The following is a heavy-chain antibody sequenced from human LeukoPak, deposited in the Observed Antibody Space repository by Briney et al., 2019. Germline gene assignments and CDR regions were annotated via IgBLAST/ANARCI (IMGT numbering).Heavy chain of an antibody. D-gene: IGHD6-19*01. J-gene: IGHJ4*02. Sequence: SETLSLTCAVYGGSFSSYYWSWIRQPAGKGLEWIGRIYTSGSTNYNPSLKSRVTMSVDTSKNQFSLKLSSVTAADTAVYYCARDNPVAGTGNYWGQGTLVTVSS. CDR2: IYTSGST. CDR3: ARDNPVAGTGNY. CDR1: GGSFSSYY. V-gene: IGHV4-4*07.